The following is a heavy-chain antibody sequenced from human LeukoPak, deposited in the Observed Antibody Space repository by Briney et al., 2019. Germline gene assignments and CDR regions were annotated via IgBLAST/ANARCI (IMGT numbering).Heavy chain of an antibody. V-gene: IGHV1-46*01. CDR2: INPSGGST. J-gene: IGHJ4*02. D-gene: IGHD3-3*01. CDR3: ARARRFGVVINYFDY. Sequence: ASVKVSCKASGYTFTSYYMHWVRQAPGQGPEWMVIINPSGGSTSYAQKFQGRVTMTRDTSTSTVYMELSSLRSEDTAVYYCARARRFGVVINYFDYWGQGTLVTVSS. CDR1: GYTFTSYY.